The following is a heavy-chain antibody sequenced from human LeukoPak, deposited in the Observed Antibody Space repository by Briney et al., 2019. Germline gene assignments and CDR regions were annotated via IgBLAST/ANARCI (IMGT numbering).Heavy chain of an antibody. J-gene: IGHJ4*02. CDR3: ARDSSGWGNGFGGLDY. CDR1: GGSISSGSYY. Sequence: SETLSLTCTVSGGSISSGSYYWSWIRQPAGKGLEWIGRIYTSGSTNYNPSLKRRVTISVDTSKNQFSLKLSSVTAADTAVYYCARDSSGWGNGFGGLDYWGQGTLVTVSS. D-gene: IGHD6-19*01. V-gene: IGHV4-61*02. CDR2: IYTSGST.